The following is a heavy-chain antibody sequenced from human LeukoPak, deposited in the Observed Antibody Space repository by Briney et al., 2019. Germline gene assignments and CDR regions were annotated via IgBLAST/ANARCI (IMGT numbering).Heavy chain of an antibody. CDR2: ISGSGGST. D-gene: IGHD5-18*01. Sequence: GGSLRLSCAASGFTFSSYAMSWVRQAPGKGLEWVSAISGSGGSTYYADSVKGRFTITRDNSKNTLYLQMNSLRAEDTAVYYCAKGMGIQLWYTYYYGMDVWGQGTTVTVSS. CDR3: AKGMGIQLWYTYYYGMDV. V-gene: IGHV3-23*01. J-gene: IGHJ6*02. CDR1: GFTFSSYA.